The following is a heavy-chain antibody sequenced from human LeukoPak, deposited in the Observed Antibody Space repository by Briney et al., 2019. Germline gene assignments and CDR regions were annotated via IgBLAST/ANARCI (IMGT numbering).Heavy chain of an antibody. V-gene: IGHV4-34*01. J-gene: IGHJ5*02. CDR1: GGSFSGYY. CDR2: INHSGST. D-gene: IGHD6-19*01. CDR3: ARENLYSSAGFDP. Sequence: SETLSLTCAVYGGSFSGYYRSWIRQPPGKGLEWIGEINHSGSTNYNPSLKSRVTISVDTSKNQFSLKLSSVTAADTAVYYCARENLYSSAGFDPWGQGTLVTVSS.